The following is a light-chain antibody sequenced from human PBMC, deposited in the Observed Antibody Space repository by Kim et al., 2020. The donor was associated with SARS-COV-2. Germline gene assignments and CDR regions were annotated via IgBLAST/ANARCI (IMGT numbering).Light chain of an antibody. V-gene: IGKV3-20*01. CDR1: QYVSANY. Sequence: SPGDRATPFCRASQYVSANYFAWYQQKPGQSPRLLIYGGSNRAPGIPDRFSGSGSGTDFPFTVSRLEPEDFAVYYWQQYNTSPIFTFGPGPKLEI. CDR2: GGS. CDR3: QQYNTSPIFT. J-gene: IGKJ3*01.